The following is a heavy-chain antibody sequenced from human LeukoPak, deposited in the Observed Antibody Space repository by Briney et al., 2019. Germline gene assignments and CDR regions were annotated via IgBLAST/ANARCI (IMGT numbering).Heavy chain of an antibody. CDR1: GFNFSDYY. Sequence: GGSLRLSCSASGFNFSDYYMSWIRQAPGKGLEWVSYISTTGDTRYYADSVKGRFTISRDNAKNSLSLQMNSLRAEDTAVYYCARDRGALGDAALGVWYFDLWGRGTLVTVSS. J-gene: IGHJ2*01. D-gene: IGHD1-26*01. CDR2: ISTTGDTR. CDR3: ARDRGALGDAALGVWYFDL. V-gene: IGHV3-11*01.